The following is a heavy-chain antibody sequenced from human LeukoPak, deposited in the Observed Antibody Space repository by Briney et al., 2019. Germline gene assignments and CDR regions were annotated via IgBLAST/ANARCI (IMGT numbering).Heavy chain of an antibody. Sequence: GGSLRLSCAASGFTFDNYVMAWFRQAPGKGLEWVSTISALFPNTYSADSVKGRFTISRDNSKSTLYLQMNSLRAEDTAVYYCSVMHRYYDGSGYWVQWGQGTLVTVSS. CDR3: SVMHRYYDGSGYWVQ. V-gene: IGHV3-23*01. CDR1: GFTFDNYV. J-gene: IGHJ4*02. D-gene: IGHD3-22*01. CDR2: ISALFPNT.